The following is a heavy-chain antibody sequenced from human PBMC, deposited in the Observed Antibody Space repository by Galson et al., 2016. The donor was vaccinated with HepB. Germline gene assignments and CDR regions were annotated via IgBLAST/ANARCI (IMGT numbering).Heavy chain of an antibody. CDR1: GYTFIDNY. Sequence: SVKVSCKASGYTFIDNYLHWVRQAPGQGLEWLGRINPNRGGTNYAQKFQDRVIMTSDTSISTVSMELTGLRSDDTAVYFCARGQQWAGGIDVWGQGTTVTVSS. D-gene: IGHD6-19*01. V-gene: IGHV1-2*02. CDR3: ARGQQWAGGIDV. J-gene: IGHJ6*02. CDR2: INPNRGGT.